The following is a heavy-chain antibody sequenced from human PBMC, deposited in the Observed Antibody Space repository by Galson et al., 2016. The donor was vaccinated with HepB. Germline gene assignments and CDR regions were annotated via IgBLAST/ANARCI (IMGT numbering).Heavy chain of an antibody. CDR2: TYYRSKWYN. D-gene: IGHD5-12*01. CDR1: GHSVASNSAD. J-gene: IGHJ6*02. V-gene: IGHV6-1*01. CDR3: ARVRSGYSGYANPYYYGMDV. Sequence: CALPGHSVASNSADWTSHRQSPSRGLEWLGRTYYRSKWYNDYALSVKSRITINPDTSKNQFSLQLNSVTPEDTAVYYCARVRSGYSGYANPYYYGMDVWGQGTTVTVSS.